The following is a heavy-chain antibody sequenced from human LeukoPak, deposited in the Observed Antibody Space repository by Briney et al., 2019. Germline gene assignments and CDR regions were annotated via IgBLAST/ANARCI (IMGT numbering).Heavy chain of an antibody. CDR3: ARDPEYCSSTSCYVD. J-gene: IGHJ4*02. CDR1: GFTFSSYA. CDR2: ISSGSSYI. V-gene: IGHV3-21*01. Sequence: GGSLRLSCAASGFTFSSYAMSWVRQAPGKGLEWVSSISSGSSYIYYADSVKGRFTISRDNAKNSLYLQMNSLRAEDTAVYYCARDPEYCSSTSCYVDWGQGTLVTVSS. D-gene: IGHD2-2*01.